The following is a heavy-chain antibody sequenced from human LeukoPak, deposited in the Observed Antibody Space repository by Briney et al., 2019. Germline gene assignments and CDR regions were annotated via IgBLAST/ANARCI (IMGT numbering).Heavy chain of an antibody. Sequence: ASVKVSCKASGYTFTSYGISWVRQAPGQGLEWMGWISAYNGNTNYAQKPQGRVTMTTDTSTSTAYMELRSLRSDDTAVYYCARGDYGDYPYGMDVWGQGTTVTVSS. CDR2: ISAYNGNT. V-gene: IGHV1-18*01. CDR3: ARGDYGDYPYGMDV. D-gene: IGHD4-17*01. J-gene: IGHJ6*02. CDR1: GYTFTSYG.